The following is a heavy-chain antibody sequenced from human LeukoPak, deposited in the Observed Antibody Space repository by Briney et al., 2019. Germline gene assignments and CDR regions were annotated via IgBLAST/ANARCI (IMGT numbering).Heavy chain of an antibody. J-gene: IGHJ6*02. CDR2: FDPEDGEA. CDR3: ATGPGPTPLYYYYGMDV. CDR1: GYTLTELP. D-gene: IGHD1-26*01. Sequence: ASVKVSCKVSGYTLTELPMHWVRQAPGKGLEWMGGFDPEDGEAIYAQKFQGRVTMTEDTSTDTAYMELSSLRSEGTAVYYCATGPGPTPLYYYYGMDVWGQGTTVTVSS. V-gene: IGHV1-24*01.